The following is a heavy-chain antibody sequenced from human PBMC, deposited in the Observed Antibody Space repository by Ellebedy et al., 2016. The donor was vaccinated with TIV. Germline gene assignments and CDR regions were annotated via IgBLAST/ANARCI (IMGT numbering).Heavy chain of an antibody. CDR2: INPNSGGT. J-gene: IGHJ6*02. Sequence: ASVKVSXKASGYTFTGYYMHWVRQAPGQGLEWMGWINPNSGGTNYAQKFQGWVTMTRDTSISTAYMELSRLRSDDTAVYYCARGHKERSSSFTDYYYYGMDVWGQGTTVTVSS. CDR3: ARGHKERSSSFTDYYYYGMDV. D-gene: IGHD6-13*01. V-gene: IGHV1-2*04. CDR1: GYTFTGYY.